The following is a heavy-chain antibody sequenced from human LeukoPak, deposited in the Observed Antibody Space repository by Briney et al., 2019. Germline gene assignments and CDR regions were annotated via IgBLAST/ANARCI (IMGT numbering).Heavy chain of an antibody. Sequence: PSETLSLTCNVSGDSIGRSTYYWGWVRQTPEKGLGWIGSIFYNGRTYYTPSLQSRVIMSLDTSKNQFSLRLTSVTAPDTAVYYCARQVAVVEPTDPNWFDSWGQGTLVTVSS. D-gene: IGHD2-21*01. CDR3: ARQVAVVEPTDPNWFDS. CDR2: IFYNGRT. CDR1: GDSIGRSTYY. J-gene: IGHJ5*01. V-gene: IGHV4-39*07.